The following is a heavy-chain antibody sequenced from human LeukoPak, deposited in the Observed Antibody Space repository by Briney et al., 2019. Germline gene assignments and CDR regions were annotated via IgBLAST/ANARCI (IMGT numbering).Heavy chain of an antibody. J-gene: IGHJ4*02. CDR3: AKKSSRSGYSYGTSFDY. V-gene: IGHV3-48*01. Sequence: GGSLRLSCAASGFTFSSYSMNWVRQAPGKGLEWVSYISSSSSTIYYADSVKGRFTISRDNAKNSLYLQMNSLRAEDTAVYYCAKKSSRSGYSYGTSFDYWGQGTLVTVSS. CDR1: GFTFSSYS. D-gene: IGHD5-18*01. CDR2: ISSSSSTI.